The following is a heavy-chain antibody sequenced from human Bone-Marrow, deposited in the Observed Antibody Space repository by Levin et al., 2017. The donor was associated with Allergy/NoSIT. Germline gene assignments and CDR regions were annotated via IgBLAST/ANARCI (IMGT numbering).Heavy chain of an antibody. J-gene: IGHJ4*02. CDR1: GFTFSDYY. CDR3: ASFTLAVAEFGIDY. CDR2: ISSSSSYT. Sequence: LSLTCAASGFTFSDYYMSWIRQAPGKGLEWVSYISSSSSYTNYADSVKGRFTISRDNAKNSLYLQMNSLRAEDTAVYYCASFTLAVAEFGIDYWGQGTLVTVSS. D-gene: IGHD6-19*01. V-gene: IGHV3-11*03.